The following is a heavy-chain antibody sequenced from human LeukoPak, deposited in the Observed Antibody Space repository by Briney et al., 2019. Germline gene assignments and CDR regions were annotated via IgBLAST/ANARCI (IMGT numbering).Heavy chain of an antibody. V-gene: IGHV3-30*02. J-gene: IGHJ2*01. CDR1: GFTFSSYG. D-gene: IGHD3-22*01. Sequence: PGGSLRLSCAASGFTFSSYGMHWVRQAPGKGLEWVGIIAYDGSDKYYADSVKGRFTISRDNSKNTLYLQMNSLRAEDTAVYYCAKDNHDSNGDTYWFFDLWGRGTLVTVSS. CDR2: IAYDGSDK. CDR3: AKDNHDSNGDTYWFFDL.